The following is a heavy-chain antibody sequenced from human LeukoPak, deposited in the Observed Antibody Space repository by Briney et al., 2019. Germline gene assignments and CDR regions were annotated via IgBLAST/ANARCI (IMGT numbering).Heavy chain of an antibody. CDR3: ARPRLGGWLRSYFDY. CDR2: IYYSGTT. CDR1: GGSMSSSSYY. D-gene: IGHD5-12*01. Sequence: PSETLSLTCTVSGGSMSSSSYYWGWIRQAPGKGLEWIGSIYYSGTTYHNPSLKSRVTISVDTSKNQFSLKLSSVTAADTAVYYCARPRLGGWLRSYFDYWGQGTLVTVSS. J-gene: IGHJ4*02. V-gene: IGHV4-39*07.